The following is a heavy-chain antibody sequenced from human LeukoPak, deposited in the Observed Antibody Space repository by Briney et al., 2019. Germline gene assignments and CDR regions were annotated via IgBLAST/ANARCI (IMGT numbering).Heavy chain of an antibody. CDR1: GGSISSGYY. Sequence: SETLSLTCTVSGGSISSGYYWGWIRQPPGKGLEWIGSIYHSGSTYYNPSLKSRVTISVDTSKNQFSLKLSSVTAADTAVYYCARERLYYYYYMDVWGKGTTVTISS. J-gene: IGHJ6*03. V-gene: IGHV4-38-2*02. CDR3: ARERLYYYYYMDV. CDR2: IYHSGST.